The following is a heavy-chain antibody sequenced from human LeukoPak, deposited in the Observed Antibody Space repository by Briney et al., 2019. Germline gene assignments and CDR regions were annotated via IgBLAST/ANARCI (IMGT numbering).Heavy chain of an antibody. CDR1: GGSISSSSYY. D-gene: IGHD6-19*01. CDR3: ARVRGSGWYHYFDY. CDR2: IYYSGST. J-gene: IGHJ4*02. V-gene: IGHV4-39*07. Sequence: RASETLSLTCTVSGGSISSSSYYWGWIRQPPGKGLEWIGSIYYSGSTYYNPSLKSRVTISVDTSKNQFSLKLSSVTAADTAVYYCARVRGSGWYHYFDYWGQGTLVTVSS.